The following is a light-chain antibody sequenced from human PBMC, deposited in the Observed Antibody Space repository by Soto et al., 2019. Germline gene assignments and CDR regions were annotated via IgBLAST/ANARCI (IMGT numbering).Light chain of an antibody. Sequence: QSVLTQPPSTSGTPGQRVTVSCSGSSSNIGSNYVYWYQQLPGTAPKLLIFGDDQRPSGVPDRFSGSKSGTSVSLAISGVRSEDEADYYCAAWDDSLNGWVYGGGTKLTVL. J-gene: IGLJ3*02. CDR2: GDD. V-gene: IGLV1-47*02. CDR3: AAWDDSLNGWV. CDR1: SSNIGSNY.